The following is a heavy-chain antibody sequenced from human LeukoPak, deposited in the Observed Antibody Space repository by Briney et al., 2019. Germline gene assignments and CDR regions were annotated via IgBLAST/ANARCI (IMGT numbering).Heavy chain of an antibody. J-gene: IGHJ4*02. CDR1: GFSFRSYW. Sequence: GSLRLSCAASGFSFRSYWMHWVRQVPGKGLVWVSRINNDGSTTSYADSVKGRFTISRDNAKNTLYLQMNSLRAEDTAVYYCARDSGYEYYFDYWGQGTLVTVSS. CDR2: INNDGSTT. CDR3: ARDSGYEYYFDY. V-gene: IGHV3-74*01. D-gene: IGHD5-12*01.